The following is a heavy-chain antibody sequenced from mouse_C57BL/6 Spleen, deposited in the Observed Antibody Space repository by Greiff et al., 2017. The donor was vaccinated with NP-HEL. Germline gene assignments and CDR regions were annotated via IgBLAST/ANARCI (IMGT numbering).Heavy chain of an antibody. CDR3: ARWGEDFDY. CDR2: INPNNGGT. J-gene: IGHJ2*01. Sequence: VQLKESGPELVKPGASVKMSCKASGYTFTDYNMHWVKQSHGKSLEWIGYINPNNGGTSYNQKFKGKATLTVNKSSSTAYMELRSLTSEDSAVYYCARWGEDFDYWGQGTTLTVSS. V-gene: IGHV1-22*01. CDR1: GYTFTDYN.